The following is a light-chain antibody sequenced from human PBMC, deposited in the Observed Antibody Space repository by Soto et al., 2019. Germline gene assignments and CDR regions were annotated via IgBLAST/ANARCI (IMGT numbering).Light chain of an antibody. CDR3: QQSYSTPVT. J-gene: IGKJ1*01. CDR2: AAS. CDR1: QSISSY. Sequence: DIQMTQSPSSLSASVGDRVTITCRASQSISSYLNWYQQKPGKAPKLLIYAASSLQSGVPSRFSGSGSGTDFTLTISSMPTADFANYYCQQSYSTPVTFGQGTKVDIK. V-gene: IGKV1-39*01.